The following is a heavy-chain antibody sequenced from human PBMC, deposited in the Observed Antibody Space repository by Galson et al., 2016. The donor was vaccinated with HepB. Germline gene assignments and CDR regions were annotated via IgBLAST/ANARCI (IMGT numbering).Heavy chain of an antibody. D-gene: IGHD2-8*01. CDR1: GYTFTRYW. Sequence: QSGAEVKKPGESLTISCKGSGYTFTRYWIGWVRQMPGKGLQWMGIIYPRDSDIRYSPSFQGQVTISADRSISTAYLQWSSLKASDTAMYYCARSRDCTKLDDWGQGTLVTVSS. J-gene: IGHJ4*02. CDR2: IYPRDSDI. V-gene: IGHV5-51*01. CDR3: ARSRDCTKLDD.